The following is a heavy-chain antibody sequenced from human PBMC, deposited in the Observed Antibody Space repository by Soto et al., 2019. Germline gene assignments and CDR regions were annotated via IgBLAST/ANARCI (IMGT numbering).Heavy chain of an antibody. CDR1: GGSISNWNW. CDR3: AHTTYGSGTYYERELDY. Sequence: SETLSLTCAVSGGSISNWNWWSWVRQPPGKGLEWIGEIYLSGTTNYNPSFKSRVTISLDKSKSQFSLKLTNMDPVDTATYYCAHTTYGSGTYYERELDYWGQGTLVTVSS. CDR2: IYLSGTT. J-gene: IGHJ4*02. D-gene: IGHD3-10*01. V-gene: IGHV4-4*02.